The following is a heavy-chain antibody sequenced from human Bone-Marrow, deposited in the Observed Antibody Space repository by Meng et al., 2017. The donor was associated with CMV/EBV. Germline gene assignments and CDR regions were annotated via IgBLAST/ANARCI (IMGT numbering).Heavy chain of an antibody. V-gene: IGHV1-8*01. CDR1: GYTFTSYD. J-gene: IGHJ3*02. CDR2: MNPNSGNT. D-gene: IGHD2-2*02. CDR3: ARIGTYCSSTSCYTFDI. Sequence: ASVKVSCKASGYTFTSYDINWVRQATGQGLEWMGWMNPNSGNTGYAQKFQGRVTMTRNTSISTAYMELSRLRSEDTAVYYCARIGTYCSSTSCYTFDIWGQGTMVTVSS.